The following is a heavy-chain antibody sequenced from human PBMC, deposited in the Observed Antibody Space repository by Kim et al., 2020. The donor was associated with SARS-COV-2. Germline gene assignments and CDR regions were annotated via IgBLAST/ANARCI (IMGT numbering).Heavy chain of an antibody. Sequence: SGPTLVNPTQTLTLTCTFSGFSLSTSGVGVGWIRQPPGKALEWLALIYWDDDKRYSPSLKSRLTITKDTSKNQVVLTMTNMDPVDTATYYCAHRRGYDILTGSGWFDPWGQGTLVTVSS. V-gene: IGHV2-5*02. CDR3: AHRRGYDILTGSGWFDP. CDR1: GFSLSTSGVG. J-gene: IGHJ5*02. CDR2: IYWDDDK. D-gene: IGHD3-9*01.